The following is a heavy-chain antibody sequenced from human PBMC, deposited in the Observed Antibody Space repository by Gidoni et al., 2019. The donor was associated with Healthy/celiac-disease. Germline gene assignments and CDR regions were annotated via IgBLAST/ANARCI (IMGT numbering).Heavy chain of an antibody. D-gene: IGHD3-16*01. CDR2: IYWNDDK. J-gene: IGHJ4*02. CDR3: ARPLGSYFDY. V-gene: IGHV2-5*01. CDR1: GFSLSTSAVG. Sequence: QITLKESGPTLVNPTQSLTLTCTFSGFSLSTSAVGVGWIRRPPGKALAWLALIYWNDDKRYSPSLKSRLTITKDTSKNQVVLTMTNMDPVDTATYYCARPLGSYFDYWGQGTLVTVSS.